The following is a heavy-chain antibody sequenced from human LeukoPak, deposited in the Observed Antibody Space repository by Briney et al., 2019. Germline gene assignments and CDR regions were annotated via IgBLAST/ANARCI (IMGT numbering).Heavy chain of an antibody. CDR2: ISSRSSTI. D-gene: IGHD4-17*01. V-gene: IGHV3-48*01. Sequence: PGGSLRLSCAASGFTFSSYSMNWVRQAPGKGLEWVSYISSRSSTIYYADSVKGRFTISRDNAKNSLYLQMNSLRAEDTAVYYCARSTVTTGDYWGQGTLVTVSS. J-gene: IGHJ4*02. CDR3: ARSTVTTGDY. CDR1: GFTFSSYS.